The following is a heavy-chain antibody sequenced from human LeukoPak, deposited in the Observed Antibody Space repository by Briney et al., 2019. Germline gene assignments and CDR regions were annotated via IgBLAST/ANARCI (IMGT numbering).Heavy chain of an antibody. CDR2: FGPEDGET. V-gene: IGHV1-24*01. CDR1: GYTLTELS. Sequence: ASVKVSCKVSGYTLTELSMHWVRQAPGKGLEWMGGFGPEDGETIYAQKFQGRVTMTEDTSTDTAYMELSSLRSEDTAVYYCATDRYCSGGSCYFSPQDYWGQGTLVTVSS. CDR3: ATDRYCSGGSCYFSPQDY. J-gene: IGHJ4*02. D-gene: IGHD2-15*01.